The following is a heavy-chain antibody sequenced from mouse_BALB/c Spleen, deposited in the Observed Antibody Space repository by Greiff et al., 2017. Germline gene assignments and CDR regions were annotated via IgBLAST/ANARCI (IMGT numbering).Heavy chain of an antibody. CDR1: GFTFSDYY. CDR2: ISDGGSYT. D-gene: IGHD3-3*01. V-gene: IGHV5-4*02. J-gene: IGHJ4*01. Sequence: EVNVVESGGGLVKPGGSLKLSCAASGFTFSDYYMYWVRQTPEKRLEWVATISDGGSYTYYPDSVKGRFTISRDNAKNNLYLQMSSLKSEDTAMYYCARGGDQAMDYWGQGTSVTVSS. CDR3: ARGGDQAMDY.